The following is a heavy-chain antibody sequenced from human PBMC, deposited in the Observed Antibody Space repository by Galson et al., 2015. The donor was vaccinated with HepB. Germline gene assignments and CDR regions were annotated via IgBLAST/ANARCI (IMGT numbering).Heavy chain of an antibody. V-gene: IGHV3-30*18. Sequence: SLRLSCAASGFTFSSYGMHWVRQAPGKGLEWVAVISYDGSNKYYADSVKGRFTISRDNSKNTLYLQMNSLRAEDTAVYYCAKDLSDYYYYMDVWGKGTTVTVSS. CDR3: AKDLSDYYYYMDV. CDR1: GFTFSSYG. CDR2: ISYDGSNK. J-gene: IGHJ6*03.